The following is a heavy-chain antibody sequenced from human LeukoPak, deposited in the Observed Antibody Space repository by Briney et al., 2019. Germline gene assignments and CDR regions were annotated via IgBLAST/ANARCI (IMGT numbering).Heavy chain of an antibody. CDR2: IYSGGST. J-gene: IGHJ4*02. V-gene: IGHV3-53*01. CDR3: ARLDYSGSYYFDY. Sequence: GRSLRLSCAASGFTVSSNYMSWVRQAPGKGLEWVSVIYSGGSTYYADSVKGRFTISRDNSKNTLYLQMNGLRAEDTAVYYCARLDYSGSYYFDYWGQGTLVTVSS. CDR1: GFTVSSNY. D-gene: IGHD1-26*01.